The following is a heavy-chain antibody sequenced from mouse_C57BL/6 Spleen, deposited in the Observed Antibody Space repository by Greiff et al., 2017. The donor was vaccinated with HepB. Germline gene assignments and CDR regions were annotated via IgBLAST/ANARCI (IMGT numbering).Heavy chain of an antibody. CDR1: GYTFTSYW. J-gene: IGHJ4*01. CDR2: IDPSDSYT. Sequence: QVQLQQPGAELVKPGASVKLSCKASGYTFTSYWMQWVKQRPGQGLEWIGEIDPSDSYTNYNQKFKGKATLTVETSSSTAYMQLSSLTSEDSAVYYCARITTVVENYAMDYWGQGTSVTVSS. D-gene: IGHD1-1*01. CDR3: ARITTVVENYAMDY. V-gene: IGHV1-50*01.